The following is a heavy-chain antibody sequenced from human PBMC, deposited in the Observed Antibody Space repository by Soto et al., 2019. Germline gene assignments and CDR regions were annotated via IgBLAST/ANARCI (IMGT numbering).Heavy chain of an antibody. V-gene: IGHV4-4*07. CDR2: IYTSGST. Sequence: NPSETLSLTCTFSVVSISSYYWSWIRQPAGKGLEWIGRIYTSGSTNYNPSLKSRVTMSVDTSKNKFSLKLSSVTAADTAVYYCARSGTMARWFEPWGQGTLVIVSS. J-gene: IGHJ5*02. CDR1: VVSISSYY. D-gene: IGHD1-7*01. CDR3: ARSGTMARWFEP.